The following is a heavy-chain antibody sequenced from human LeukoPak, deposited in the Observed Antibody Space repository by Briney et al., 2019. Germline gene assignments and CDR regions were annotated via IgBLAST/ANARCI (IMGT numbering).Heavy chain of an antibody. CDR1: GGTFSSYT. Sequence: SVKVSCKASGGTFSSYTISWVRQAPGQGLEWMGGIIPLFGTPDYAQKFQDRLTITADKSTSTAYMELSSLRSEDTAVYYCASTTLRCSGGSCYEMDVWGKGTTVTVSS. V-gene: IGHV1-69*06. D-gene: IGHD2-15*01. CDR3: ASTTLRCSGGSCYEMDV. CDR2: IIPLFGTP. J-gene: IGHJ6*04.